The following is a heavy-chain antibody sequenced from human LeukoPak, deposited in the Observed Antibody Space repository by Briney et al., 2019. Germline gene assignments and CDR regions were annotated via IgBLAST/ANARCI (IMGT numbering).Heavy chain of an antibody. V-gene: IGHV3-15*01. Sequence: GGSLRLSCAASGFAFKNAWMSWVRQAPGKGLEWLGLIKRKTEGATTDYSAPVKGRFTISRDDSENTLYLQMSSLKTEDTAVYYCARGPSGYHNTGGQGTLVTVSS. CDR1: GFAFKNAW. D-gene: IGHD5-12*01. CDR3: ARGPSGYHNT. J-gene: IGHJ4*02. CDR2: IKRKTEGATT.